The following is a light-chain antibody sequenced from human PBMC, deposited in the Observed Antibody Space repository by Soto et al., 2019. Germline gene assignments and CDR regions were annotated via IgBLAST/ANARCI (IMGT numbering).Light chain of an antibody. V-gene: IGKV4-1*01. CDR2: WAS. Sequence: DIVMTQSPDSLAVSLGERATINCKSSQSVLYSSNNKNYLAWYQQKPGQPPKLLIYWASTRESGVPDRFSGSGSGTDFTLTISSLQAEDVAVYYCQQYYSTLTFGGGKKVEIK. CDR1: QSVLYSSNNKNY. J-gene: IGKJ4*01. CDR3: QQYYSTLT.